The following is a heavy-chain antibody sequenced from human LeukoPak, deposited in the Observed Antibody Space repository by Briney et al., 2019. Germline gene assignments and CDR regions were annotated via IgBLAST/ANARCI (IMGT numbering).Heavy chain of an antibody. CDR2: IYTSGST. D-gene: IGHD2-15*01. CDR1: DGSISRYY. V-gene: IGHV4-4*07. Sequence: SETLSLTCTVSDGSISRYYWSWIRQPAGKGLEWIGRIYTSGSTNYNPSLKSRVTMSVDTSKNQFSLKLSSVTAADTAVYYCARAAGPLGYCSGGSCYSVPYFDYWGQGTLVTVSS. CDR3: ARAAGPLGYCSGGSCYSVPYFDY. J-gene: IGHJ4*02.